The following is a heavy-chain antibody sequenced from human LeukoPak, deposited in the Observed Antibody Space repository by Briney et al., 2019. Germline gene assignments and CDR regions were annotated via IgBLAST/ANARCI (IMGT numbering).Heavy chain of an antibody. V-gene: IGHV1-2*02. CDR3: ARVRGGFYSSGWEVGFDY. CDR1: GYTFTGYY. CDR2: INPNSGGT. J-gene: IGHJ4*02. Sequence: RASVKLSCTASGYTFTGYYMHWVRQAPGQGLEWMGWINPNSGGTNYAQKFQGRVTMTRDTSISTAYMELSRLRSDDTAVYYCARVRGGFYSSGWEVGFDYWGQGTLVTVSS. D-gene: IGHD6-19*01.